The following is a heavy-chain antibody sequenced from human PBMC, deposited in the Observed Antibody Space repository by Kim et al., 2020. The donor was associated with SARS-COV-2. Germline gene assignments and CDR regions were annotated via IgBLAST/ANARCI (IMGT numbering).Heavy chain of an antibody. D-gene: IGHD6-13*01. J-gene: IGHJ2*01. V-gene: IGHV3-23*01. CDR3: AKDSLPGIAAAGPYWYFDL. CDR2: ISGSGGST. CDR1: GFTFSSYA. Sequence: GGSLRLSCAASGFTFSSYAMSWVRQAPGKGLEWVSAISGSGGSTYYADSVKGRFTISRDNSKNTLYLQMNSLRAEDTAVYYCAKDSLPGIAAAGPYWYFDLWGRGTLVTVSS.